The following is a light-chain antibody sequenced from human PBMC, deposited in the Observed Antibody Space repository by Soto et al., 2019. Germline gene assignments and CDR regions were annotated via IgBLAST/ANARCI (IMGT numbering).Light chain of an antibody. CDR2: EVS. Sequence: QSALTQPASVFGSPGQSITFSCTGTSSDVGGYNFVSWYQQHPGKAPKLMIYEVSSRPSGVSNRFSGSKSGSTASLTISGLQAEDEADYYCCSYAGRSTWDVVFGGGTKLTVL. V-gene: IGLV2-14*03. CDR3: CSYAGRSTWDVV. CDR1: SSDVGGYNF. J-gene: IGLJ2*01.